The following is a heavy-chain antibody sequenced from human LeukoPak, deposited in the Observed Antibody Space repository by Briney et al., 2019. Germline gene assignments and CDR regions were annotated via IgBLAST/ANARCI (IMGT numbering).Heavy chain of an antibody. D-gene: IGHD3-3*01. CDR2: IYYSGST. V-gene: IGHV4-59*08. CDR1: RGSISSYY. J-gene: IGHJ6*02. CDR3: ARQVMEYGYYSIDV. Sequence: PSETLSPTSTVSRGSISSYYSSSIRQPPGKGLGWIGYIYYSGSTNYNPSPKSRVTISVDTSKNQFSLKLSSVTAADTAVYYWARQVMEYGYYSIDVGGQKTTVTVSS.